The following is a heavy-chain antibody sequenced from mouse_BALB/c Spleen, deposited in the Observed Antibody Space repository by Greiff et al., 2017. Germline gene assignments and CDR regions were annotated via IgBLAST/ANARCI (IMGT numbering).Heavy chain of an antibody. V-gene: IGHV3-8*02. D-gene: IGHD2-2*01. CDR1: GDSITSGY. Sequence: EVKVVESGPSLVKPSQTLSLTCSVTGDSITSGYWNWIRKFPGNKLEYMGYISYSGSTYYNPSLKSRISITRDTSKNQYYLQLNSVTTEDTATYYCAREGGYYFAMDYWGQGTSVTVSS. CDR2: ISYSGST. J-gene: IGHJ4*01. CDR3: AREGGYYFAMDY.